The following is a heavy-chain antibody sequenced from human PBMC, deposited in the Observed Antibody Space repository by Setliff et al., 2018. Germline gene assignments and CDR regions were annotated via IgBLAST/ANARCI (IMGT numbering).Heavy chain of an antibody. J-gene: IGHJ6*02. CDR1: GYSISSGYY. Sequence: PSETLSLTCAVSGYSISSGYYWGWIRQPPGKGLEWIGSIYTSGSTNYNPSLKSRVTISVDTSKNQFSLKLSSVTAADTAVYYCARGGYYNFWSGYYSTQYYYYGMDVWGQGTTVTVSS. CDR3: ARGGYYNFWSGYYSTQYYYYGMDV. D-gene: IGHD3-3*01. CDR2: IYTSGST. V-gene: IGHV4-38-2*01.